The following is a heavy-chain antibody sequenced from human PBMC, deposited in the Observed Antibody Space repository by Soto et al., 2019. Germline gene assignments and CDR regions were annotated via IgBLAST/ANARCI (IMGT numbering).Heavy chain of an antibody. D-gene: IGHD3-10*01. J-gene: IGHJ4*02. V-gene: IGHV1-69*02. CDR3: ATSYGSGYRAFDS. Sequence: VQLVQSGADVQRPGSSVRVSCRASDDAFNCYTINWERQAPGPGLQWMGRTTPILSMSNYAQRFQGRVTMPADKSTSTAYMELSSLRSEDTAMYYCATSYGSGYRAFDSWGQGALVTGSS. CDR1: DDAFNCYT. CDR2: TTPILSMS.